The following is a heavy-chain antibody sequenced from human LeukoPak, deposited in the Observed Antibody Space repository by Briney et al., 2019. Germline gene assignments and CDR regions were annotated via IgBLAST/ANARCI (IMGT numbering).Heavy chain of an antibody. J-gene: IGHJ5*02. D-gene: IGHD3-10*01. CDR3: ARATLLWFGELFDP. Sequence: GASVKVSCKASGYTFTSYAMHWVRQAPGQRLEWMGWINAGNGNTKYSQKFQGRVTITRDTSASTAYMELSSLRSEDTAVYYCARATLLWFGELFDPWGQGTLVTVSS. CDR2: INAGNGNT. V-gene: IGHV1-3*01. CDR1: GYTFTSYA.